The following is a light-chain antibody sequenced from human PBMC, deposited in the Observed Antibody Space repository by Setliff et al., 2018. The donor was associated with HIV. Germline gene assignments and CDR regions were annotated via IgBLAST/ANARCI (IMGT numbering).Light chain of an antibody. Sequence: TSSDVGGYNYVSWYQQHPGKAPKLMIYDVSERPSGVPDRFSGSKSANTASLTISGLQAEDEADYYCSSYTSTSTLFVFGTGTKVTVL. CDR3: SSYTSTSTLFV. V-gene: IGLV2-14*04. CDR2: DVS. CDR1: SSDVGGYNY. J-gene: IGLJ1*01.